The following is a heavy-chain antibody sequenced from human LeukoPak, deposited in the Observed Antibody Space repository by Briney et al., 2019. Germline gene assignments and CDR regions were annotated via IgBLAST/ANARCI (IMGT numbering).Heavy chain of an antibody. CDR2: INQDGSEK. V-gene: IGHV3-7*01. CDR3: ARDRGTWDYYDSRAFHFDTLAY. Sequence: GGSLRLSCTASGFTFSSYSMSWVRQAPGKGLEWVANINQDGSEKYYVDSVKGRFTISRDNAKNSLYLQMNSLRAEDTAVYYCARDRGTWDYYDSRAFHFDTLAYWGQGTLVTVSS. CDR1: GFTFSSYS. J-gene: IGHJ4*02. D-gene: IGHD3-22*01.